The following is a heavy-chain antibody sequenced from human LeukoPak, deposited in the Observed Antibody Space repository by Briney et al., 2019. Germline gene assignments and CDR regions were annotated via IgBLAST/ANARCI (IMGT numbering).Heavy chain of an antibody. Sequence: PSETLSLTCAVYGGSFSGYYWSWIRQPPGKGLEWIGEINHSGSTNYNPSLKSRVTISVDTSKNQFSLKLSSVTAADTAVYYCASRLSRYDYVWGSYRFGAFDIWGQGTMVTVSS. CDR1: GGSFSGYY. V-gene: IGHV4-34*01. CDR3: ASRLSRYDYVWGSYRFGAFDI. CDR2: INHSGST. D-gene: IGHD3-16*02. J-gene: IGHJ3*02.